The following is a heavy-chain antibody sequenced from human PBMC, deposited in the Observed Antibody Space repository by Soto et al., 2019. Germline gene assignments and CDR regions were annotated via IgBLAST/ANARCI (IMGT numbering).Heavy chain of an antibody. CDR3: ATYGAGTYKPTTFDY. J-gene: IGHJ4*02. CDR2: IYYSGST. D-gene: IGHD3-10*01. Sequence: QVQLQESGPGLVKPSQTLSLTCTVSGGSISSGGYYWSWIRQHPGKGLEWIGYIYYSGSTYYNPSLTSRVIISVDTSKNQFSLKLSSVTAADWAVYYCATYGAGTYKPTTFDYWGQATLVTVSA. CDR1: GGSISSGGYY. V-gene: IGHV4-31*03.